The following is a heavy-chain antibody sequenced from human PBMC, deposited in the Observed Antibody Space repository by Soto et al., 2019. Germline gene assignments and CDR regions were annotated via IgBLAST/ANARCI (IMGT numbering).Heavy chain of an antibody. D-gene: IGHD3-10*01. Sequence: SVKVSFKVSRGTFISYAINWVRQAPGQGLEWMGGIIPIVGTSNYAQKCQGRVTITADESTSTAYMELSSLRSEDTAVYYCARAVLLLVRGVIKWFDPWGQGTLVTVSS. CDR3: ARAVLLLVRGVIKWFDP. CDR2: IIPIVGTS. V-gene: IGHV1-69*13. CDR1: RGTFISYA. J-gene: IGHJ5*02.